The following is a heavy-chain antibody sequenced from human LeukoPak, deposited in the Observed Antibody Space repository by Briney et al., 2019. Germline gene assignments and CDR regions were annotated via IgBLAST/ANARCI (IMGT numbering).Heavy chain of an antibody. V-gene: IGHV3-23*01. CDR1: GFIFSTYA. CDR2: ITGNAFST. CDR3: AKDIARPGAGTLDC. Sequence: QSGGSLRLSCAASGFIFSTYAMSWVRQAPGKGLEYISSITGNAFSTYYADSVKGRFTISRDNSKNTLYLQMNSLRAEDTALYYCAKDIARPGAGTLDCWGQGTLVTVSS. J-gene: IGHJ4*02. D-gene: IGHD6-19*01.